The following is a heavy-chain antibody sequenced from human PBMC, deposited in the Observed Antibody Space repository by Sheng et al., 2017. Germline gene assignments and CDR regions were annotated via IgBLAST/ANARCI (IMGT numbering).Heavy chain of an antibody. D-gene: IGHD3-22*01. CDR2: INPNNGGT. Sequence: QVQLVQSGAEVKKPGASVKVSCKYSGYTFTGYYFHWVRQAPGQGLEWMGWINPNNGGTNYAQKFQGRVTLTRDTSSSTVYLELSRLRSDDTAVYYCARDDLSTLIDIDYWGQGT. CDR3: ARDDLSTLIDIDY. J-gene: IGHJ4*02. CDR1: GYTFTGYY. V-gene: IGHV1-2*02.